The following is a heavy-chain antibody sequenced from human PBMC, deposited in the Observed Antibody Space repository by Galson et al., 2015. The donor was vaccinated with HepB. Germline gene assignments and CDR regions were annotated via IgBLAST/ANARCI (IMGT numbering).Heavy chain of an antibody. CDR1: GDSVSSNSAA. D-gene: IGHD4-17*01. CDR2: TYYRSKWYN. J-gene: IGHJ3*02. Sequence: CAISGDSVSSNSAAWNWIRQSPSRGLEWLGRTYYRSKWYNDYAVSVKSRITINPDTSKNQFSLQLNSVTPEDTAVYYCARDAGARYGDYGPNAFDIWGQGTMVTVSS. CDR3: ARDAGARYGDYGPNAFDI. V-gene: IGHV6-1*01.